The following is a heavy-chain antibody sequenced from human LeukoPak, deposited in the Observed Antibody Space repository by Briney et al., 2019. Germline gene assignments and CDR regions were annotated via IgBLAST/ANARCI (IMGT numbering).Heavy chain of an antibody. J-gene: IGHJ4*02. CDR3: ARDSIHRRTTPFDY. Sequence: PSETLSLTCTVSGYSITSGYYWGWIRQPPGKGLEWIGNIYQSGNTYYNPSLKGRVTISVDTSKNQFSLKLSSVTAANTAVYYCARDSIHRRTTPFDYWGQGTLVTVSS. V-gene: IGHV4-38-2*02. CDR1: GYSITSGYY. CDR2: IYQSGNT. D-gene: IGHD1-7*01.